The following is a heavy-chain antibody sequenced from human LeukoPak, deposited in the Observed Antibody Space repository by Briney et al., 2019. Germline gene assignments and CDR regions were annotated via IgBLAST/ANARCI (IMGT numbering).Heavy chain of an antibody. CDR1: GGSISSSSYY. CDR2: IYYSGST. Sequence: LETLSLTCTVSGGSISSSSYYWGWIRQPPGKGLEWIGSIYYSGSTYYNPSLKSRVTISVDTSKNQFSLKLSSVTAADTAVYYCASLTYYYGSGSYYLSYYYYYMDVWGKGTTVTVSS. D-gene: IGHD3-10*01. CDR3: ASLTYYYGSGSYYLSYYYYYMDV. V-gene: IGHV4-39*07. J-gene: IGHJ6*03.